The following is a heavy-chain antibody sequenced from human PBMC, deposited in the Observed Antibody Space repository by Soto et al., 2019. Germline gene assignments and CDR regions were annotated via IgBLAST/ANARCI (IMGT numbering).Heavy chain of an antibody. V-gene: IGHV3-33*01. J-gene: IGHJ1*01. Sequence: QVQLVESGGGVVQSGRSLRLSCAASGFTFSSYGMHWVRQAPGKGLEWVAVMWYDGSNEYYADSVKGRFTISRDNSKNTLYLQMNSLRVDDTAVYYCARAGVEEAIQVGYFQHWGQGTLVTVSS. CDR3: ARAGVEEAIQVGYFQH. CDR1: GFTFSSYG. CDR2: MWYDGSNE. D-gene: IGHD1-1*01.